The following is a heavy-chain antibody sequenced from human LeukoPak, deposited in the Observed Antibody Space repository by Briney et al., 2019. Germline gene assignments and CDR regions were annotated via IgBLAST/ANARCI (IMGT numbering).Heavy chain of an antibody. CDR2: INHNGST. J-gene: IGHJ4*02. D-gene: IGHD3-9*01. Sequence: SETLSLTCTVSGGSISSSSYYWGWIRQPPGKGLEWIGEINHNGSTNYNPSLKSRVTISVDRSNNQFSLKVTSVTAADTAVYYCARANYDVLTGYFKFDYWGQGTLVTVSS. V-gene: IGHV4-39*07. CDR1: GGSISSSSYY. CDR3: ARANYDVLTGYFKFDY.